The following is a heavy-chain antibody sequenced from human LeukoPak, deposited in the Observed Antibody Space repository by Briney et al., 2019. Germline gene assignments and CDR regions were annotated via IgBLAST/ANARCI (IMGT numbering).Heavy chain of an antibody. CDR1: GFTLSDYW. CDR3: ARDCGTSGCDF. J-gene: IGHJ4*02. D-gene: IGHD5-12*01. CDR2: ISTDGSST. Sequence: PGGSLRLSCAASGFTLSDYWMHWVRQAPGKGLVWVSRISTDGSSTTNADSAKGRFTISRDNAKNMVYLQMNSLRVEDTAVYYCARDCGTSGCDFWGQGTLVTVSS. V-gene: IGHV3-74*01.